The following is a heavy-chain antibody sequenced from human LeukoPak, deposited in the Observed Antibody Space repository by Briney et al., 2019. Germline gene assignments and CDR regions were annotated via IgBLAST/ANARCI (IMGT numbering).Heavy chain of an antibody. J-gene: IGHJ4*02. V-gene: IGHV3-30*18. CDR1: GFTFSSYG. D-gene: IGHD6-13*01. CDR3: AKGPFPIAAAATTPFDY. Sequence: GRSLRLSCAASGFTFSSYGMHWVRQAPGKGLDWVAVISYDGSNKYYADSVKGRFTISRDNSKNTLYLQMNSLRAEDTAVYYCAKGPFPIAAAATTPFDYWGQGTLVTVSS. CDR2: ISYDGSNK.